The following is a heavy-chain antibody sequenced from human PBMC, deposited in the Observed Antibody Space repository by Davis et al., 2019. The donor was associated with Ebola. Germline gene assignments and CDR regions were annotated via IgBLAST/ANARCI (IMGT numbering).Heavy chain of an antibody. CDR2: ISYDGSNK. CDR1: GFTFSSYA. V-gene: IGHV3-30-3*01. CDR3: AKDLKITFGGVIVRPTPFDY. J-gene: IGHJ4*02. D-gene: IGHD3-16*02. Sequence: GESLKISCAASGFTFSSYAMHWVRQAPGKGLEWVAVISYDGSNKYYADSVKGRFTISRDNSKNTLYLQMNSLRAEDTAVYYCAKDLKITFGGVIVRPTPFDYWGQGTLVTVSS.